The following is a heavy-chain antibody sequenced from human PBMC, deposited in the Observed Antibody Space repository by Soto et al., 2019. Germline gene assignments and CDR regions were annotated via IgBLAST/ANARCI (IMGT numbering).Heavy chain of an antibody. Sequence: EVQLVESGGGLVKPGGSLRLSCAASGFSFSNAWMNWIRQAPGKGPEWVGRIKSKTHGGTIDYAAPVKGRFTISRDDSKNTLYLQMNSLNTEDTGVYYCTAEDGWSDPWGQGTLVTVSS. V-gene: IGHV3-15*07. J-gene: IGHJ5*02. CDR1: GFSFSNAW. CDR2: IKSKTHGGTI. CDR3: TAEDGWSDP.